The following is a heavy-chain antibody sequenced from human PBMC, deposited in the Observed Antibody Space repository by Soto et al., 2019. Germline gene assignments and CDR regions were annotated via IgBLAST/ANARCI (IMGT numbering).Heavy chain of an antibody. V-gene: IGHV1-3*01. D-gene: IGHD1-1*01. CDR1: GYTFSTYA. CDR2: INGGNGHT. CDR3: ARGKGMEENYYYGMDV. Sequence: VASVKVSCKASGYTFSTYALHWVRQAPGQGLEWMGWINGGNGHTRYSQKFKDRVTISRDTPASTAYMELSGLRSEDTAVYYCARGKGMEENYYYGMDVWGQGTTVTVSS. J-gene: IGHJ6*02.